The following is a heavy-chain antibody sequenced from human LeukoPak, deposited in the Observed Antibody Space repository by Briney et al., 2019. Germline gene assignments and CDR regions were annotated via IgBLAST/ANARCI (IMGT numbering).Heavy chain of an antibody. D-gene: IGHD6-13*01. CDR3: ARGDIAAAADF. CDR1: GFTFSSYN. V-gene: IGHV3-21*01. CDR2: ISSSSGNI. Sequence: GGSLRLSCAASGFTFSSYNMNWVRQAPGKGLEWVSCISSSSGNIYYADSVKGRFTISRDNAKNSLYLQMNSLRAEDTAVYYCARGDIAAAADFWGQGTLVTASS. J-gene: IGHJ4*02.